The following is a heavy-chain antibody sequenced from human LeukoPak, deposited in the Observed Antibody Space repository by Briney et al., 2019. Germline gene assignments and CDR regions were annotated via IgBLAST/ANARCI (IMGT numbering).Heavy chain of an antibody. V-gene: IGHV4-34*08. CDR2: IDHSGST. D-gene: IGHD3-22*01. J-gene: IGHJ5*02. CDR3: AAKSAHYYDSSGYYLNWFDP. CDR1: GFTFSSYA. Sequence: GSQRLSCAASGFTFSSYAMSWIRQPPGKGLEWIGEIDHSGSTNYIPSLKSRVTISVDTSKNQFSLKLSSVTAADTAVYYCAAKSAHYYDSSGYYLNWFDPWGQGTLVTVSS.